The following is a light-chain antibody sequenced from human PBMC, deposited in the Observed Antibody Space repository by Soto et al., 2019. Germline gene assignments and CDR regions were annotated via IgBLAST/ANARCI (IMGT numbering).Light chain of an antibody. V-gene: IGKV1-5*03. CDR3: QQYGRPWP. Sequence: DIQMIQSPSTLSASVGDIVTIACRATQSIGNWLAWYQQKPGKAPKLLVSKASNLESGVPSRFSGSGSGTEFTLTITSLQPDDFATYYSQQYGRPWPFGLGTKVEIK. CDR2: KAS. CDR1: QSIGNW. J-gene: IGKJ1*01.